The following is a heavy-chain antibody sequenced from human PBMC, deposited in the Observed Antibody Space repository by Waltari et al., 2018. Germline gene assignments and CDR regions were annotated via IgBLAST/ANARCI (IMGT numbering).Heavy chain of an antibody. CDR2: INGGNGNT. J-gene: IGHJ4*02. Sequence: QVQLVQSGAEVKKPGASVKVSCKASAYTFTTHAMHWMRKAPGQRLEWMGWINGGNGNTKYSQKFQGGVTITKDTSANTAYMELSSLRSEDTAVYYCARGFYDSSGYYPTDYWGQGTLVTVSS. CDR1: AYTFTTHA. D-gene: IGHD3-22*01. V-gene: IGHV1-3*01. CDR3: ARGFYDSSGYYPTDY.